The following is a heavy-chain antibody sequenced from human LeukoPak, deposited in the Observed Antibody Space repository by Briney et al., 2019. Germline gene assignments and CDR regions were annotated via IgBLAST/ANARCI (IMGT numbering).Heavy chain of an antibody. J-gene: IGHJ3*02. V-gene: IGHV4-59*01. D-gene: IGHD4-23*01. CDR2: IYYSGST. Sequence: SETLSLTCTVSGGSISSYYWSWIRQPPGKGLEWIGYIYYSGSTNYNPSLKSRVTISVDTSKNQFPLKLSSVTAADTAVYYCARERALYGGNPNDAFDIWGQGTMVTVSS. CDR1: GGSISSYY. CDR3: ARERALYGGNPNDAFDI.